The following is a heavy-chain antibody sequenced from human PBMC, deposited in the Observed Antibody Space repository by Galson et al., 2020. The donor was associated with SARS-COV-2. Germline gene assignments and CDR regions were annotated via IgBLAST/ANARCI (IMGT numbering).Heavy chain of an antibody. J-gene: IGHJ4*02. Sequence: SVKVSCKASGGTFSSYAISWVRQAPGQGLEWMGGIIPIFGTANYAQKFQGRVTITADESTSTAYMELSSLRSEDTAVYYCARTGWVYDYVWGIYRYTQLDYWVQGTLVTVSS. V-gene: IGHV1-69*13. CDR2: IIPIFGTA. D-gene: IGHD3-16*02. CDR3: ARTGWVYDYVWGIYRYTQLDY. CDR1: GGTFSSYA.